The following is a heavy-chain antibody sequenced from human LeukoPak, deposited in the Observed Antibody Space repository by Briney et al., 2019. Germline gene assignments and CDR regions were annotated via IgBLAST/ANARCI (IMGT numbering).Heavy chain of an antibody. CDR1: GSTFSSYG. Sequence: PGGSLRPSCAPSGSTFSSYGMHCVRQAPGNGSEWVAVISYDGSNKYYAASVKGRFTISRDNSKNTLYLQMNSLRAEDTAVYYCAKWEGTGFGLDMWGQGTMVTVS. V-gene: IGHV3-30*18. J-gene: IGHJ3*02. D-gene: IGHD3/OR15-3a*01. CDR2: ISYDGSNK. CDR3: AKWEGTGFGLDM.